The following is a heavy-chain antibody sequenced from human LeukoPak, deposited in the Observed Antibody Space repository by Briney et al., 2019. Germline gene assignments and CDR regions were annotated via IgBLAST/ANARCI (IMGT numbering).Heavy chain of an antibody. CDR3: ARGSYYDFWSGYHPDAFDI. D-gene: IGHD3-3*01. CDR2: IYAGDSDT. J-gene: IGHJ3*02. Sequence: GGSLQICCQGSGSRFTSYWIGCVRQVPGKGLEWIGIIYAGDSDTKYSPCFQAQVTISAHKSISTAYLQWSSPKASDTAMYYCARGSYYDFWSGYHPDAFDIWGQGTMVTVSS. CDR1: GSRFTSYW. V-gene: IGHV5-51*01.